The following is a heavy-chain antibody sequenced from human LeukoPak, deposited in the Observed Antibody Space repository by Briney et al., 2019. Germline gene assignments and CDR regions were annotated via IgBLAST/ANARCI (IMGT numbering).Heavy chain of an antibody. V-gene: IGHV3-23*01. CDR2: ISGSGGST. D-gene: IGHD1-26*01. CDR3: AKKWGVGTTTLDYFDY. CDR1: GFTFSNYA. Sequence: GGSLRLSCAASGFTFSNYAMSWVRQAPGKGLEWVSGISGSGGSTYYAESVKGRFTISRDNSKNTLYLQMNSLTDEDTAVYYCAKKWGVGTTTLDYFDYWGQGTLVTVSS. J-gene: IGHJ4*02.